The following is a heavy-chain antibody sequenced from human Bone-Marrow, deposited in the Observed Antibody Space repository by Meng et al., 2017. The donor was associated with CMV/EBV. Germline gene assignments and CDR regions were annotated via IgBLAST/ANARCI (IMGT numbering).Heavy chain of an antibody. V-gene: IGHV6-1*01. Sequence: RSLTLSCAISAECLSSICAAWNWIRQSPSRGLEWLGRTYYRSKWYNDYAVSVKSRITINPDTSKNQFSLQLKSVTPEDTAVYYCARDSWVRRGLGFDYWGQGTPATFSS. CDR1: AECLSSICAA. CDR2: TYYRSKWYN. D-gene: IGHD3-10*01. J-gene: IGHJ4*02. CDR3: ARDSWVRRGLGFDY.